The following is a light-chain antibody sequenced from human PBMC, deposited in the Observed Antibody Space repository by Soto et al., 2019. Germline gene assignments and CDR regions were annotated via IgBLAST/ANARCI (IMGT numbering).Light chain of an antibody. CDR1: SSDVGGYNY. CDR2: EVS. Sequence: SALTQPASVSGSPGQSITISCTGTSSDVGGYNYVSWYQQHPGKAPKLMIYEVSNRPSGVSNRFSGSKSGNTASLTISGLQAEDEADYYCSSYTISSTRVFGGGTKVTVL. J-gene: IGLJ2*01. V-gene: IGLV2-14*01. CDR3: SSYTISSTRV.